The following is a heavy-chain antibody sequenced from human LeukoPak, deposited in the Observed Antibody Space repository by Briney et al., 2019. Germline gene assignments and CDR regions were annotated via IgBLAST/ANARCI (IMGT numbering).Heavy chain of an antibody. CDR3: ARHIGLVAPDGFDI. Sequence: GASLKISCKGSGYSFTNYWIGWVRQMPGKGLEWRGIIYPGDSDTRYSPSFQGQVTISVDKSISTAYLQWSSLKASDTAMHYCARHIGLVAPDGFDIWGQGTMVTVSS. V-gene: IGHV5-51*01. CDR1: GYSFTNYW. CDR2: IYPGDSDT. D-gene: IGHD2-8*02. J-gene: IGHJ3*02.